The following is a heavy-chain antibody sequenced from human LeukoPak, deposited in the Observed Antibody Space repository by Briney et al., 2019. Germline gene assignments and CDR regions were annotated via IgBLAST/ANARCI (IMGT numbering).Heavy chain of an antibody. D-gene: IGHD2-2*01. CDR3: ATNPAATRGFDN. Sequence: ASVKVSCKASGYTFTSYDISWVRQATGQGLEWMGWMNPNSGNTGYAQKFQGRVTMTRNTSISTAYMELSSLRSEDTAVYYCATNPAATRGFDNWGQGTLVTVSS. J-gene: IGHJ4*02. CDR2: MNPNSGNT. CDR1: GYTFTSYD. V-gene: IGHV1-8*01.